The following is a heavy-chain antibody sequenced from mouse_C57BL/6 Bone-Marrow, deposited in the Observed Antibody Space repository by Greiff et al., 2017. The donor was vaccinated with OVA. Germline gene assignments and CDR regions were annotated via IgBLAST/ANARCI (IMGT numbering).Heavy chain of an antibody. CDR1: GYSFTGYY. J-gene: IGHJ3*01. CDR2: INPSTGGT. V-gene: IGHV1-42*01. D-gene: IGHD2-1*01. Sequence: EVQLKESGPELVKPGASVKISCKASGYSFTGYYMNWVKQSPEKSLEWIGEINPSTGGTTYNQKFKAKATLTVDKSSSTAYMQLKSLTSEDSAVYYCARYGNSLAYWGQGTLVTVSA. CDR3: ARYGNSLAY.